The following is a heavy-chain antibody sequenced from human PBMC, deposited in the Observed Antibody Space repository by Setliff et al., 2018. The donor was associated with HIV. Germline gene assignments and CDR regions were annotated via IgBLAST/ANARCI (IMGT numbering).Heavy chain of an antibody. J-gene: IGHJ6*02. Sequence: SETLSLTCAVYGGSFSGYYWSWIRQPPGKGLEWIGEIIHTGSTNYNPSLKSRVTISVDTSKDQFSLRLSSVTAADTAVYYCARGRSCSSSSCYLVYYYYYGMDVWGHGSTVTVSS. D-gene: IGHD2-2*01. V-gene: IGHV4-34*01. CDR2: IIHTGST. CDR3: ARGRSCSSSSCYLVYYYYYGMDV. CDR1: GGSFSGYY.